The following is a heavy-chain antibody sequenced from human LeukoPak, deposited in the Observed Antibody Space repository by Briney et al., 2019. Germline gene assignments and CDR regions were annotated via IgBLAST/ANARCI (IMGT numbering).Heavy chain of an antibody. CDR2: IYYSGST. D-gene: IGHD5-18*01. V-gene: IGHV4-59*01. CDR1: GPSLICEY. Sequence: PSESPSPAWSLSGPSLICEYCGWDRQPPGKGLEWIGYIYYSGSTNYNPSLKSRVTISVHTSKNQFSLKLSSVAAADTAVYYCARFYPHSDECGDFDFWC. CDR3: ARFYPHSDECGDFDF. J-gene: IGHJ4*01.